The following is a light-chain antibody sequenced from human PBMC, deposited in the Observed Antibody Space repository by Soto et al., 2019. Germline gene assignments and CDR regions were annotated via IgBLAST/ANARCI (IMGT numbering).Light chain of an antibody. CDR1: QGISRY. Sequence: DIQLTQSPSFLSASVGDRVTITCRASQGISRYLAWYQQKPGTAPKLLIYAASTLQSGVPSRFSGSGSGTEFTLTISNLQPEDFATYYCQQLNSSPPWTFGQGTRVEIK. CDR2: AAS. CDR3: QQLNSSPPWT. V-gene: IGKV1-9*01. J-gene: IGKJ1*01.